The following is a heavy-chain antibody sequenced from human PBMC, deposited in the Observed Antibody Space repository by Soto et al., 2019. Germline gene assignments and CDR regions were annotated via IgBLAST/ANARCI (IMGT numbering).Heavy chain of an antibody. CDR2: ISAYNGNT. J-gene: IGHJ5*02. V-gene: IGHV1-18*01. D-gene: IGHD7-27*01. Sequence: ASVKVSCKASGYTFTSYGISWVRQAPGQGLEWMGWISAYNGNTNYAQKLQGRVTMTTDTSTSTAYMELRSLRSDDTAVYYCARDRLTGLAWFDPWAREPWSPSPQ. CDR3: ARDRLTGLAWFDP. CDR1: GYTFTSYG.